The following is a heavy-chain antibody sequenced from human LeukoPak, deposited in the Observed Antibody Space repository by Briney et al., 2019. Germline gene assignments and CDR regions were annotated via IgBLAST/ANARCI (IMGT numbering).Heavy chain of an antibody. CDR1: GFTFSRYG. V-gene: IGHV3-33*01. CDR3: ARVSEDYSSGWYEEYFQY. Sequence: GRSLRLSYAASGFTFSRYGMHWVRQAPGKGLEWVAVIWYDGSKKNYADSVKGRFTISRDNSKNTLNLQMTSLRAEDTAVYYCARVSEDYSSGWYEEYFQYWGQGTLVIVSS. CDR2: IWYDGSKK. D-gene: IGHD6-19*01. J-gene: IGHJ1*01.